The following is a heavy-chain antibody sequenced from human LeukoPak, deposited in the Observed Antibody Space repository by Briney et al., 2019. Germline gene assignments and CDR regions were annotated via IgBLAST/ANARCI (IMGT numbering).Heavy chain of an antibody. V-gene: IGHV4-59*01. Sequence: SETLSLTCSVSGGSISSYCWSWIRQPPGKGLEWIGCIYYSGSTNYNPSLKSRVTISVDTSKNQFSLKLSSVTAADTAVFYCARAVADFWSGQYYFDYWGQGTLVTVSS. D-gene: IGHD3-3*01. J-gene: IGHJ4*02. CDR1: GGSISSYC. CDR3: ARAVADFWSGQYYFDY. CDR2: IYYSGST.